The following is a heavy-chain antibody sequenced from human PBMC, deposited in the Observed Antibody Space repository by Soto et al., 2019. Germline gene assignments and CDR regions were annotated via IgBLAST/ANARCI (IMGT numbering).Heavy chain of an antibody. J-gene: IGHJ6*02. CDR3: AREGQWLVQGAVTHYYYYGMDV. D-gene: IGHD6-19*01. CDR1: GYTFTSYA. CDR2: INAGNGNT. Sequence: ASVKVSCKASGYTFTSYAMHWVRQAPGQRLELMGWINAGNGNTKYSQKFQGRVTITRDTSASTAYMELSSLRSEDTAVYYCAREGQWLVQGAVTHYYYYGMDVWGQGTTVTVS. V-gene: IGHV1-3*01.